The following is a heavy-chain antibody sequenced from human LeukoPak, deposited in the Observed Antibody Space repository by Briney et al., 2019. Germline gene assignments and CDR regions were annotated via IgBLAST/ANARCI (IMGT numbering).Heavy chain of an antibody. CDR3: ARSGIAVAGYFDY. Sequence: GGSLRLSCAASGFTFSSYAMHWVRQAPGKGLEWVAVISFDGSNKYYADSVKGRFTISRDNSKNTLYLQMNSLRAEDTAVCYCARSGIAVAGYFDYWDQGTLVTVSS. D-gene: IGHD6-19*01. J-gene: IGHJ4*02. V-gene: IGHV3-30*04. CDR1: GFTFSSYA. CDR2: ISFDGSNK.